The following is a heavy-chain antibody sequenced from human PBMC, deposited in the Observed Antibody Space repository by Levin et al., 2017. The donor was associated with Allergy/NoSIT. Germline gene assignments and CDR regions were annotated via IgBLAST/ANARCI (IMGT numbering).Heavy chain of an antibody. J-gene: IGHJ4*02. D-gene: IGHD6-13*01. CDR1: GFTFSNAW. Sequence: SCAASGFTFSNAWMSWVRQAPGKGLEWVGRIKSKTDGGTTDYAAPVKGRFTISRDDSKNTLYLQMNSLKTEDTAVYYCTTGCIAAAGTGGCQSYWGQGTLVTVSS. V-gene: IGHV3-15*01. CDR3: TTGCIAAAGTGGCQSY. CDR2: IKSKTDGGTT.